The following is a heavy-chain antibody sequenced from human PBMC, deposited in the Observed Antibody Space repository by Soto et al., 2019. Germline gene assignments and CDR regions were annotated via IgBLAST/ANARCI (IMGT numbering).Heavy chain of an antibody. D-gene: IGHD5-18*01. CDR2: IYYGGST. V-gene: IGHV4-59*08. J-gene: IGHJ4*02. Sequence: PSLTCTFSGGSISTYYLSWIRQPPGKGLEWIGYIYYGGSTNYSPSLKSRVTISVDTSKNQFSLKLSSVTAADTAVYYCARHRNSFVVRGFDYWGRGTLVTVSS. CDR3: ARHRNSFVVRGFDY. CDR1: GGSISTYY.